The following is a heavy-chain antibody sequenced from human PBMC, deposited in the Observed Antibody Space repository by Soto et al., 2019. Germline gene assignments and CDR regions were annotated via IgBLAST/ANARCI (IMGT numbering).Heavy chain of an antibody. CDR1: GGSVSSGSYY. CDR2: IYYSGST. J-gene: IGHJ6*02. V-gene: IGHV4-61*01. CDR3: ARVGSGWEDYYYYYGMDV. D-gene: IGHD6-19*01. Sequence: SETLSLTCTVSGGSVSSGSYYWSWIRQPPGKGLEWIGYIYYSGSTNYNPSLKSRVTISVDTSKNQFSLKLSSVTAADTAVYYCARVGSGWEDYYYYYGMDVWGQGTTVTVSS.